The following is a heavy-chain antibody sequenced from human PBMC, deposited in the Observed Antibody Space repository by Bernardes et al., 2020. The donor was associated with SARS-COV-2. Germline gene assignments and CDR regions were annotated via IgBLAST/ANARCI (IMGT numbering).Heavy chain of an antibody. CDR1: GGSISDNY. Sequence: TLSLTCSVSGGSISDNYWTWIRQPAGRGLEWLGRIFTSGSTNFNPSLKSRVTMSIDTSKKQFSLKLRSVTAADTAVYYCARVNDQGDYFDYWGQGTLVTVSS. V-gene: IGHV4-4*07. D-gene: IGHD2-2*01. J-gene: IGHJ4*02. CDR3: ARVNDQGDYFDY. CDR2: IFTSGST.